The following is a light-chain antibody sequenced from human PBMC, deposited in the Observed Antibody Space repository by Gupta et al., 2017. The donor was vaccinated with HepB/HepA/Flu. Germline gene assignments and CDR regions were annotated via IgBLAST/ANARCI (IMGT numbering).Light chain of an antibody. CDR3: QQYNAWPLT. J-gene: IGKJ5*01. V-gene: IGKV3-15*01. CDR1: QSVTSK. CDR2: GAS. Sequence: EIVMTQSPATLSVSPGERATLSCRASQSVTSKLAWYQQKPGQAPRLLIYGASARATGIPARFSGSGSGTEFTLTISSLQSEDFAVYHCQQYNAWPLTFGQGHDWRLN.